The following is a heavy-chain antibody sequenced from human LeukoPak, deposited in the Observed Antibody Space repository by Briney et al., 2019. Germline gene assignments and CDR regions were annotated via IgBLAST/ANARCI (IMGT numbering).Heavy chain of an antibody. Sequence: PGGSLRLSCTASGFTFSTNWMSRVRQAPGKGLEWVASIKEDGSEKCYVDSVKGRFTISRDNAKNSLYLQMNSLRAEDTAMYYCARNENWGQGTLVTVSS. J-gene: IGHJ4*02. CDR3: ARNEN. V-gene: IGHV3-7*05. CDR1: GFTFSTNW. CDR2: IKEDGSEK.